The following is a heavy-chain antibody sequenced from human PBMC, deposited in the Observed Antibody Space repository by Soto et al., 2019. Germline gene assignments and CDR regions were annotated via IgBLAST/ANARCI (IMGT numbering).Heavy chain of an antibody. CDR1: GFTFSDYY. D-gene: IGHD3-16*01. J-gene: IGHJ6*02. CDR3: ARGGGYGGQYYYGMDV. Sequence: SGGSLRLSCAPSGFTFSDYYMSWIRQAPGKGLEWVSYITSSGRTIFYADSVKGRFTISRDNAKNSLYLQMNSLRAEDTAVYYCARGGGYGGQYYYGMDVWGQGTTVTVSS. V-gene: IGHV3-11*01. CDR2: ITSSGRTI.